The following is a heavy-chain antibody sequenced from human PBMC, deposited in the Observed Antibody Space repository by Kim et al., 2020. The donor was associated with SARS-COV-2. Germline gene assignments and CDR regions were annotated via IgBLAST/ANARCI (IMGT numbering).Heavy chain of an antibody. CDR3: ATGQTIVVVPAAIRSYYYYYGMDV. V-gene: IGHV1-24*01. D-gene: IGHD2-2*01. CDR2: FDPEDGET. Sequence: ASVKVSCKVSGYTLTELSMHWVRQAPGKGLEWMGGFDPEDGETIYAQKFQGRVTMTEDTSTDTAYMELSSLRSEYTAVYYCATGQTIVVVPAAIRSYYYYYGMDVWGQGTTVTVSS. CDR1: GYTLTELS. J-gene: IGHJ6*02.